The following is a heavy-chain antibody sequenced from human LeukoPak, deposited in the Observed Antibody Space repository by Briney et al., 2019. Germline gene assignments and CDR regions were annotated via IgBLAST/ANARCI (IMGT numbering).Heavy chain of an antibody. CDR3: ARVSSSSLTYYYYYYMDV. J-gene: IGHJ6*03. Sequence: ASVKVSCKASGYTFTGYYMHWVRQAPGQGLEWMGWINPNSGGTNYAQKFQGRVTMTRDTSISTAYMELSRLRSDDTAVYYCARVSSSSLTYYYYYYMDVWGKGTTVTVSS. D-gene: IGHD6-13*01. CDR2: INPNSGGT. V-gene: IGHV1-2*02. CDR1: GYTFTGYY.